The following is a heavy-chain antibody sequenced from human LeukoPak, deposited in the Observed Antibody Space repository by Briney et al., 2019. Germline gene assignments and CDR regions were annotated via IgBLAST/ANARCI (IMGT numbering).Heavy chain of an antibody. D-gene: IGHD2-8*01. CDR2: ISRDGTDR. J-gene: IGHJ4*02. CDR3: AEDRGTIYVLNFDFDL. CDR1: GFDFGDSV. V-gene: IGHV3-30*18. Sequence: GESLKLSCAASGFDFGDSVMHWVRQAPGEGLQWVAIISRDGTDRRYEDFVKGRFTISRDNSERTVSLQMSSLTPDDTGVYYCAEDRGTIYVLNFDFDLWGQGALVTVSS.